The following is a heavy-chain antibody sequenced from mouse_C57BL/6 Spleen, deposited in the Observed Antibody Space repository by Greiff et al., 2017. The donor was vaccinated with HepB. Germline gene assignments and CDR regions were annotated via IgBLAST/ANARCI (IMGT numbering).Heavy chain of an antibody. Sequence: EVQGVESGGGLVQPKGSLKLSCAASGFTFNTYAMHWVRQAPGKGLEWVARIRSKSSNYATYYADSVKDRFTISKDDSQSMLYLQMNNLKTEDTAMYYCVRERWLLPYYYAMDYWGQGTSVTVSS. J-gene: IGHJ4*01. CDR2: IRSKSSNYAT. CDR3: VRERWLLPYYYAMDY. CDR1: GFTFNTYA. V-gene: IGHV10-3*01. D-gene: IGHD2-3*01.